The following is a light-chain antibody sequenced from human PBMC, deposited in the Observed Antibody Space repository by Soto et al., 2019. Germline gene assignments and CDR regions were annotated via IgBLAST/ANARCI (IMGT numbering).Light chain of an antibody. CDR3: SSYTSSSTPYV. V-gene: IGLV2-14*01. J-gene: IGLJ1*01. CDR1: SSDVGGYNY. CDR2: EVS. Sequence: QSVLTQPASVSGSPGQSITISCIGTSSDVGGYNYVSWYQQHPGKAPKLMIYEVSNRPSGVSNRFSGTKSGNTASLTISGLQAEDEAVYYCSSYTSSSTPYVFGTGTKLTVL.